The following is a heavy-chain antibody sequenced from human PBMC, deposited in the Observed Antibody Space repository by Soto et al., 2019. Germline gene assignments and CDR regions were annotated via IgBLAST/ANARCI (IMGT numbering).Heavy chain of an antibody. CDR1: GGSISSSSYY. CDR2: IYYSGST. D-gene: IGHD3-9*01. J-gene: IGHJ5*02. CDR3: ARHAAHYDILTGSLRGWFDP. V-gene: IGHV4-39*01. Sequence: KQSQTLSLTCTVSGGSISSSSYYWGWIRQPPGKGLEWIGSIYYSGSTYYNPSLKSRVTISVDTSKNQFSLKLSSVTAADTAVYYCARHAAHYDILTGSLRGWFDPWGQGTLVTVSS.